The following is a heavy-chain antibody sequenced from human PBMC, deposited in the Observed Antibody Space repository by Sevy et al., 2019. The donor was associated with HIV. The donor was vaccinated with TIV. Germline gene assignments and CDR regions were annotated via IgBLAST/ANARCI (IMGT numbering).Heavy chain of an antibody. CDR2: ISGISTYT. Sequence: GGSLRLSCAASGFSFSDYYVSWIRQAPGKGLKWVSYISGISTYTNYADSVKGRFTISRDNAKNSMYLQLNSLRAEDTAVYYCARRAGNWDYFDYWGQGTLVTVSS. V-gene: IGHV3-11*06. D-gene: IGHD7-27*01. J-gene: IGHJ4*02. CDR1: GFSFSDYY. CDR3: ARRAGNWDYFDY.